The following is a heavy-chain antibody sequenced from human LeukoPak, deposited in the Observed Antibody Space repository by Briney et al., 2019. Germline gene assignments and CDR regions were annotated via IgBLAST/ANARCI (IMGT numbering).Heavy chain of an antibody. Sequence: GGSLRLSCAASGFTFSSYSMNWVRQAPGKGLEWVSSISSSSSYIYYAESVKGRFTISRDNAKNSLYLQMTSLRAEDTAEYYCAKSLFTSATGTGRAFHIWGQGTMVTVSS. CDR3: AKSLFTSATGTGRAFHI. D-gene: IGHD1-1*01. J-gene: IGHJ3*02. CDR1: GFTFSSYS. V-gene: IGHV3-21*04. CDR2: ISSSSSYI.